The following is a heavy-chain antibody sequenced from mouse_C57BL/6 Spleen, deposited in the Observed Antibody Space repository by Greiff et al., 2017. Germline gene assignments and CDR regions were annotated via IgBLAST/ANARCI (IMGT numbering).Heavy chain of an antibody. D-gene: IGHD2-5*01. CDR1: GYTFTSYW. Sequence: QVQLQQPGAELVKPGASVKLSCKASGYTFTSYWMQWVKQRPGQGLEWIGEIDPSDSYTNYNQKFKGKATLTVDTSSSTAYMQLSSLTSEDFAVYYCAREVYSNYRFDYWGQGTTLTVSS. J-gene: IGHJ2*01. V-gene: IGHV1-50*01. CDR2: IDPSDSYT. CDR3: AREVYSNYRFDY.